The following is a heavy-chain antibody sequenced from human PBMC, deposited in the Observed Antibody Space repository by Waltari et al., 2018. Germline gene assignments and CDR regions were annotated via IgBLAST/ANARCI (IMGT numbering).Heavy chain of an antibody. Sequence: QVQLVQSGAEVEKPGASVTVSCMASGYTLTGYYIPWVRQAPGQGLESMGWINPNTGGTNYARKFRGRVTMTRDTSISTVYMELTRLRFDDTAVYYCARQKGYYDSSGYSLDYWGQGMPVIVSS. J-gene: IGHJ4*02. D-gene: IGHD3-22*01. CDR2: INPNTGGT. V-gene: IGHV1-2*02. CDR1: GYTLTGYY. CDR3: ARQKGYYDSSGYSLDY.